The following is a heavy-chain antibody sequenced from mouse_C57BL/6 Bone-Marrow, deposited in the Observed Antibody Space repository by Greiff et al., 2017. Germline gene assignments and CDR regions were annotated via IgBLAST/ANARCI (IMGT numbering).Heavy chain of an antibody. D-gene: IGHD1-1*01. V-gene: IGHV1-20*01. J-gene: IGHJ4*01. CDR1: GYSFTGYF. CDR2: INPYNGDT. CDR3: ARKGGITTGPGYYYAMDY. Sequence: DVKLQESGPELVKPGDSVKISCKASGYSFTGYFMNWVMQSHGKSLEWIGRINPYNGDTFYNQKFKGKATLTVDKSSSTAHMELRSLTSEDSAVYYCARKGGITTGPGYYYAMDYWGQGTSVTVSS.